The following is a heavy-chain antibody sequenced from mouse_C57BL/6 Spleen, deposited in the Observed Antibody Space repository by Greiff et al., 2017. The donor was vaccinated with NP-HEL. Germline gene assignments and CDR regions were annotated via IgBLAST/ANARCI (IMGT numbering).Heavy chain of an antibody. V-gene: IGHV1-15*01. Sequence: QVQLQQSGAELVRPGASVTLSCKASGYTFTDYEMHWVKQTPVHGLEWIGAIDPETGGTAYNQKFKGKAILTADKSSSTAYMELRSLTSEDSAVYYCTRGHYDYGGYYFDYWGQGTTLTVSS. CDR3: TRGHYDYGGYYFDY. CDR2: IDPETGGT. CDR1: GYTFTDYE. D-gene: IGHD2-4*01. J-gene: IGHJ2*01.